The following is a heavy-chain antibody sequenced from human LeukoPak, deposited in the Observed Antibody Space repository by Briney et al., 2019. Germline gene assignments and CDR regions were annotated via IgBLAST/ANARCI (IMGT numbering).Heavy chain of an antibody. J-gene: IGHJ6*03. D-gene: IGHD1-1*01. Sequence: ASVKVSCKASGGTFSSYAISWVRQAPGQGLEWMGGIIPIFATTNFAQKFQGRVTITADESTSTAYMELSSLRSEDTAVYYCARQLERRYYYYMDVWGKGTTVTVSS. CDR2: IIPIFATT. CDR3: ARQLERRYYYYMDV. CDR1: GGTFSSYA. V-gene: IGHV1-69*13.